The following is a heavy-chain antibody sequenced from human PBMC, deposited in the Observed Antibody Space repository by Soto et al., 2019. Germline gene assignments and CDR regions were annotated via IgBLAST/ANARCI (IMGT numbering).Heavy chain of an antibody. CDR1: GYTFTGYY. J-gene: IGHJ3*02. CDR2: INPNSGGT. Sequence: ASVKVSCKASGYTFTGYYIHWVRQAPGQGLEWMGWINPNSGGTNYAQKFQGWVTMTRDTSISTAYMELSRLRSDDTAVYYCAREEGKDFWSGYLDHAFDIWGQGTMVTVSS. V-gene: IGHV1-2*04. D-gene: IGHD3-3*01. CDR3: AREEGKDFWSGYLDHAFDI.